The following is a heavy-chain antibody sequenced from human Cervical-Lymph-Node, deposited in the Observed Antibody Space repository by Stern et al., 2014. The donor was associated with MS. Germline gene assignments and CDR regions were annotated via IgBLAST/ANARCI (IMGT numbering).Heavy chain of an antibody. CDR1: GFTFSSYG. V-gene: IGHV3-33*01. CDR2: IWYDGSNK. J-gene: IGHJ4*02. Sequence: VQPVESGGGVVQPGRCLRLSCAASGFTFSSYGMHWVRQTPGKGLEWVAVIWYDGSNKYYADSVKGRFTISRDNSENTLYLQMNSLRVEDTAVYYCARGDSSSPLEYWGQGTLVTVSS. CDR3: ARGDSSSPLEY. D-gene: IGHD6-6*01.